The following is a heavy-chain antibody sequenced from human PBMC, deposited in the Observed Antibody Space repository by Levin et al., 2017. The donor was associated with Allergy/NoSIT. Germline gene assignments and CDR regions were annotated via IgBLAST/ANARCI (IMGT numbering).Heavy chain of an antibody. J-gene: IGHJ5*02. Sequence: GSGPTLVKPTQTLTLTCTFSGFSLSTSGVGVGWIRQPPGKALEWLALIYWNDDKRYSPSLKSRLTITKDTSKNQVVLTMTNMDPVDTATYYCAHRLSSIADSGEYNWFDPWGQGTLVTVSS. CDR1: GFSLSTSGVG. D-gene: IGHD6-6*01. V-gene: IGHV2-5*01. CDR3: AHRLSSIADSGEYNWFDP. CDR2: IYWNDDK.